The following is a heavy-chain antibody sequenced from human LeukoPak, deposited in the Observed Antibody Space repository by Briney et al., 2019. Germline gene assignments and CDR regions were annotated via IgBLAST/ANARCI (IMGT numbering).Heavy chain of an antibody. CDR3: AKVYHDFWSSYNFATRAYDYYYYGMDV. Sequence: GGSLRLSCAASGFTFTNYAMSWVRQAPGKGLEWVSATTSSGSSTYYADSVKGRFTISRDSSNNTLYLQMSSLRADDTAVYYCAKVYHDFWSSYNFATRAYDYYYYGMDVWGQGTTVTVSS. CDR1: GFTFTNYA. J-gene: IGHJ6*02. V-gene: IGHV3-23*05. CDR2: TTSSGSST. D-gene: IGHD3-3*01.